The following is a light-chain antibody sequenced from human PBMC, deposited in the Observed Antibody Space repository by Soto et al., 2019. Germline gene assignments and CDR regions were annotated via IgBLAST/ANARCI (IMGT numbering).Light chain of an antibody. J-gene: IGKJ5*01. CDR1: QSIISNY. CDR2: GAS. Sequence: EIVLTQSPDTLSLSPGERATLFCRAGQSIISNYLAWYQQKPGQAPRLLIYGASSRATGIPDRFSGSGSGTDFTLSISRLESEDFAVYYCQQRSNWPPSITFGQGTRLEI. V-gene: IGKV3D-20*02. CDR3: QQRSNWPPSIT.